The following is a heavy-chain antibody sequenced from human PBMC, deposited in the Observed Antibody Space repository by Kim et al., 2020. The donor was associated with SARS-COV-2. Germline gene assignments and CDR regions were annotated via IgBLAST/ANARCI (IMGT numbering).Heavy chain of an antibody. D-gene: IGHD2-2*01. J-gene: IGHJ3*01. Sequence: VKSRFTISTDNSKNALYLQMTSLRVEDTALYYCASVGGCCSHAICYEAFDFWGQGTMVTVSS. CDR3: ASVGGCCSHAICYEAFDF. V-gene: IGHV3-33*03.